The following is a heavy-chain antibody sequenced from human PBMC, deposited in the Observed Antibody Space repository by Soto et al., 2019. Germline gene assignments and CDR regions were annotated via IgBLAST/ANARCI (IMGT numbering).Heavy chain of an antibody. CDR1: GGSFSGYY. CDR3: ARVWGQVVAATYYYYGMDV. J-gene: IGHJ6*02. CDR2: INHSGST. D-gene: IGHD2-15*01. Sequence: PSETLSLTCAVYGGSFSGYYWSWIRQPPGKGLEWIGEINHSGSTNYNPSLKSRVTISVDTSKNQFSLKLSSVTAADTAVYYCARVWGQVVAATYYYYGMDVWGQGTTVTVSS. V-gene: IGHV4-34*01.